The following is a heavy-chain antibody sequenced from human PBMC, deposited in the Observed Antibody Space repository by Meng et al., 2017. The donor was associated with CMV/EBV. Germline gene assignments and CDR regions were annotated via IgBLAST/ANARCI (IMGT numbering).Heavy chain of an antibody. CDR3: ARGVPLGIIYSFDY. CDR1: GYTFTGYG. CDR2: VSVYNGHT. J-gene: IGHJ4*01. V-gene: IGHV1-18*01. D-gene: IGHD2-21*01. Sequence: KEAGASVKVPCKASGYTFTGYGISWVRKAPGQGLEWMGWVSVYNGHTNFAQNLQGRVTMTTDTSTSTAYVELRSLRSDDTAIYYCARGVPLGIIYSFDYWGQGTLVTVSS.